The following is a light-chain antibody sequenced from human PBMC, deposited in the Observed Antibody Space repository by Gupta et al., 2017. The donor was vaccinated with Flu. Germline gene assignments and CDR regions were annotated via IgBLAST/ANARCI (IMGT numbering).Light chain of an antibody. CDR1: LSVLYTSNNRNY. CDR2: LAS. Sequence: KSSLSVLYTSNNRNYLAWFQQKPGQPPKLLISLASSRETGVPDRFSGSGSGTDFTLTISSLQAEDVAVYYCHQYYSYSRTFGEGTKLEIK. V-gene: IGKV4-1*01. CDR3: HQYYSYSRT. J-gene: IGKJ4*01.